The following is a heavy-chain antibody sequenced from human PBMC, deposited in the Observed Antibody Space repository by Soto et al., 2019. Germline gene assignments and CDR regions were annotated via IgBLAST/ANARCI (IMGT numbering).Heavy chain of an antibody. CDR3: ARDLGGYYP. CDR1: GYTFNSYG. J-gene: IGHJ5*02. Sequence: ASVKVSCKASGYTFNSYGISWVRQAPGQGLEWMGWISAYNGNTNYAQKFQGRVTITTDTSASTAYMELSSLRSEDTAVYYCARDLGGYYPWGQGTLVTVSS. V-gene: IGHV1-18*01. CDR2: ISAYNGNT. D-gene: IGHD3-22*01.